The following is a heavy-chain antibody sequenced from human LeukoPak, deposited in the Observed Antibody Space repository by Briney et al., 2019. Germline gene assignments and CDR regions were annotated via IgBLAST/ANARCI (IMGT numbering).Heavy chain of an antibody. Sequence: SETLSLTCAVSGDSISSTNWWSWVRQPPGKGLEWIGEIFHSGSTNYNPSLTSRVTISVDKSKNQFSLKMSSVTAADTAVYYCARVNVPYSSGWLFDYWGQGTLVTVSS. V-gene: IGHV4-4*02. CDR1: GDSISSTNW. CDR3: ARVNVPYSSGWLFDY. CDR2: IFHSGST. D-gene: IGHD6-19*01. J-gene: IGHJ4*02.